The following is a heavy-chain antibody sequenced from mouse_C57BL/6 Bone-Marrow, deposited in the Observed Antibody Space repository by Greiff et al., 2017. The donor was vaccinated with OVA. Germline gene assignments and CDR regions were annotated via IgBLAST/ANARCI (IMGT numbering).Heavy chain of an antibody. D-gene: IGHD1-1*01. CDR3: VRQRTTVVYFDY. V-gene: IGHV10-1*01. CDR2: IRSKSNNYAT. J-gene: IGHJ2*01. Sequence: EVQLQESGGGLVQPKGSLKLSCAASGFSFNTYAMNWVRQAPGKGLEWVARIRSKSNNYATYYADSVKDRFTISRDDSESMLYLQMNNLKTEDTAMYYCVRQRTTVVYFDYWGQGTTLTVSS. CDR1: GFSFNTYA.